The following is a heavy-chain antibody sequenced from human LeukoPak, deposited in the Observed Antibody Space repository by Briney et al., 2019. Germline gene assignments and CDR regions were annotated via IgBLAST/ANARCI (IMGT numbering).Heavy chain of an antibody. Sequence: GGSLRLSCTASGFTFSDYWMTWLRQAPGKGPEWGANIKQDGNQIYYVDSVRARFTISRNNAKNLLFLQMNGLRAEDAAVYYCERRGGSSSRRSPIDYWGKGTLVTVSS. CDR3: ERRGGSSSRRSPIDY. CDR2: IKQDGNQI. CDR1: GFTFSDYW. D-gene: IGHD6-6*01. V-gene: IGHV3-7*01. J-gene: IGHJ4*02.